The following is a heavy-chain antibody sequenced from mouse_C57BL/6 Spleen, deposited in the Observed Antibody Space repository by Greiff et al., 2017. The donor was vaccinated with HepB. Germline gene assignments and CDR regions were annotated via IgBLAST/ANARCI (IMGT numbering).Heavy chain of an antibody. CDR1: GFTFSSYA. CDR3: ARDDSFYFDY. D-gene: IGHD1-1*01. V-gene: IGHV5-4*01. CDR2: ISDGGSYT. Sequence: DVHLVESGGGLVKPGGSLKLSCAASGFTFSSYAMSWVRQTPEKRLEWVATISDGGSYTYYPDNVKGRFTISRDNAKNNLYLQMSHLKSEDTAMYYCARDDSFYFDYWGQGTTLTVSS. J-gene: IGHJ2*01.